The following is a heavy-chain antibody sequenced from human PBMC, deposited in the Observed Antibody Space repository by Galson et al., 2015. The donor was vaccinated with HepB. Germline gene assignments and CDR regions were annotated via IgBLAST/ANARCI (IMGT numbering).Heavy chain of an antibody. Sequence: SLRLSCAASGFRFSDYYMTWIRQAPGKGLEWISSISSSSYYTNYADSVKGRFTISRDNAKNSLYLQMYSLRAEDTAVYYCARSHGSGTLAYWFDPWGQGTLVTVSS. CDR1: GFRFSDYY. CDR2: ISSSSYYT. V-gene: IGHV3-11*06. CDR3: ARSHGSGTLAYWFDP. D-gene: IGHD3-10*01. J-gene: IGHJ5*02.